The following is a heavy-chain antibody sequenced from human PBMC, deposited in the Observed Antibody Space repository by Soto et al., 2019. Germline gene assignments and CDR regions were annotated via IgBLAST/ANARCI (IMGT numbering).Heavy chain of an antibody. V-gene: IGHV4-34*01. CDR3: ARSLVVATLYGMDV. D-gene: IGHD2-21*02. CDR2: INHSGST. CDR1: GGSFSGYY. Sequence: SETLSLTCAVYGGSFSGYYWSWIRQPPGKGLEWIGEINHSGSTNYNPSLKSRVTISVDTSKNQFSLKLSSVTAADTAVYYCARSLVVATLYGMDVWGQGTTVTVSS. J-gene: IGHJ6*02.